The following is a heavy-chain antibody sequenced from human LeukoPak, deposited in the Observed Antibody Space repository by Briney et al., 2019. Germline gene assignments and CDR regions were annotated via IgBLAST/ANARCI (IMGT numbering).Heavy chain of an antibody. CDR3: TTYGSGRKFDY. J-gene: IGHJ4*02. CDR2: IESKTDGGTT. D-gene: IGHD3-10*01. CDR1: GFTFSGSA. V-gene: IGHV3-15*04. Sequence: GGSLRLSCAASGFTFSGSALHWVRQASGKGLEWVGRIESKTDGGTTDYAAPVKGRFTISRDDSTNTLYLQMNSLKSEDTAVYYCTTYGSGRKFDYWGQGILVTVSS.